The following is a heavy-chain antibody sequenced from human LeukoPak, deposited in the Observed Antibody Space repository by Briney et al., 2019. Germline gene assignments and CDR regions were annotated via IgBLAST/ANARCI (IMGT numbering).Heavy chain of an antibody. CDR1: GGSISSTSYY. D-gene: IGHD2-2*02. Sequence: PSETLSLTCTVSGGSISSTSYYWGWIRQPPGKGLEWIGHIYTSGTTNCNPSLKSRVTISLDTSKNQFSLKLNSVTAADTAVYYCARCTSTSCYNFDYWGQGALVTVSS. CDR3: ARCTSTSCYNFDY. CDR2: IYTSGTT. J-gene: IGHJ4*02. V-gene: IGHV4-61*09.